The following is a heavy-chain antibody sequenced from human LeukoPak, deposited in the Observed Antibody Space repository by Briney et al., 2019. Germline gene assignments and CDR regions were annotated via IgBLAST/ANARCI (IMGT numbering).Heavy chain of an antibody. CDR3: ARFVRYYDFWSGLTPDY. CDR1: GGSISSSSDY. D-gene: IGHD3-3*01. J-gene: IGHJ4*02. Sequence: SETLSLTCTVSGGSISSSSDYWGWIRQPPGKGLEWIGSIYYSGSTYYNPSLKSRVTISVDTSNNQFSLKLSSVTAADTAVYYCARFVRYYDFWSGLTPDYWGQGTLVTVSS. CDR2: IYYSGST. V-gene: IGHV4-39*01.